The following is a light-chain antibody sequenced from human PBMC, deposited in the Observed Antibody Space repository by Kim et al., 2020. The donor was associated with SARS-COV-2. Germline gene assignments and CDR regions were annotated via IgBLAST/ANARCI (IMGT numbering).Light chain of an antibody. J-gene: IGKJ5*01. CDR2: DAA. CDR1: EDVRDY. CDR3: QQYDAPPFT. V-gene: IGKV1-33*01. Sequence: ASVGDRVTITCQASEDVRDYFRWYHQKPGEAPKVLIWDAANLESGVPSRFSGGGYGTEFSLTISSVQPEDMGTYYCQQYDAPPFTFGQGTRLEIK.